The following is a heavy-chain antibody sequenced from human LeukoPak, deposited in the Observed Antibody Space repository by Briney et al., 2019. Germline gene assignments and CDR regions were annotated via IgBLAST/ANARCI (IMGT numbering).Heavy chain of an antibody. CDR2: INSDASDT. CDR3: ARICSSTDCLIPD. Sequence: RGCLRLSCADSGDTLRRDWMHWVCDELGEGGGWISRINSDASDTNYADFVKGRFTISRDNAKNTVYLQINSLRDEDTAVYYCARICSSTDCLIPDWGQGTLVTVSS. V-gene: IGHV3-74*01. D-gene: IGHD2-2*01. CDR1: GDTLRRDW. J-gene: IGHJ4*02.